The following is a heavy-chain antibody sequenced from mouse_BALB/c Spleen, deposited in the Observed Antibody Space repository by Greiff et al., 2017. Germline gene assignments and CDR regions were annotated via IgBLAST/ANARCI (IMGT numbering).Heavy chain of an antibody. CDR1: GFTFSDYY. CDR3: ARDMITTYYYAMDY. CDR2: ISDGGSYT. Sequence: DVKLVESGGGLVKPGGSLKLSCAASGFTFSDYYMYWVRQTPEKRLEWVATISDGGSYTYYPDSVKGRFTISRDNAKNNLYLQMSSLKSEDTAMYYCARDMITTYYYAMDYWGQGTSVTVSS. D-gene: IGHD2-4*01. J-gene: IGHJ4*01. V-gene: IGHV5-4*02.